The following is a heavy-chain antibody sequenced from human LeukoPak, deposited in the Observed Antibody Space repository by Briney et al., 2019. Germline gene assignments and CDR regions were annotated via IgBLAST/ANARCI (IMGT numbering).Heavy chain of an antibody. D-gene: IGHD3-22*01. CDR2: ISSSGGRT. CDR1: GFTVSSSY. CDR3: ANYYYDTSGYKN. Sequence: PGGSLRLSCAASGFTVSSSYMSWVCQAPGKGLEWVSGISSSGGRTFYADSVKGRFTISRDNSKNTLYLQMNSLRAEDTAVYYRANYYYDTSGYKNWGQGTLVTVSS. V-gene: IGHV3-23*01. J-gene: IGHJ4*02.